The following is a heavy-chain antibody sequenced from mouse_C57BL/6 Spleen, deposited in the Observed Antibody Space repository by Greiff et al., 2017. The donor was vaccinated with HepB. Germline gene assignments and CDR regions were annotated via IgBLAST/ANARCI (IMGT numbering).Heavy chain of an antibody. CDR2: INPYNGGT. J-gene: IGHJ1*03. V-gene: IGHV1-19*01. CDR1: GYTFTDYY. D-gene: IGHD3-3*01. CDR3: ARGQRYFDV. Sequence: VQLQQSGPVLVKPGASVKMSCKASGYTFTDYYMNWVKQSHGKSLEWIGVINPYNGGTSYNQKFKGKATLTVDKSSSTAYMELNSLTSEDSAVYYCARGQRYFDVWGTGTTVTVSS.